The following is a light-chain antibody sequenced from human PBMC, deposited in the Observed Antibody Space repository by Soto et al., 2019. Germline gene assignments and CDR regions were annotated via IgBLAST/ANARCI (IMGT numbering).Light chain of an antibody. V-gene: IGKV1-5*03. J-gene: IGKJ1*01. CDR3: QQYNSNSQT. CDR2: KAS. Sequence: DIHMTQSPSTLSASFWERVTITCRASQTINSWLAWFQQKPGKAPKLLIYKASTLESGVPSRFSGSGSGTEFTLTISSLQPDDFATYYCQQYNSNSQTFGQGTKVDIK. CDR1: QTINSW.